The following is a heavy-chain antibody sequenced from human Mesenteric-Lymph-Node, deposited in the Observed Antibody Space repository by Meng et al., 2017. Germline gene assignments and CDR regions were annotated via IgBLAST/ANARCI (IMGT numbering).Heavy chain of an antibody. D-gene: IGHD5-24*01. J-gene: IGHJ4*02. Sequence: GESLKISCAASGFTFSSYAMNWVRQAPGKGLEWVSSISSSSSYIYYADSVKGRFTISRDNAKNSLYLQMNSLRAEDTAVYYCARVGAVRRWLQLSRFDYWGQGTLVTVSS. CDR2: ISSSSSYI. CDR3: ARVGAVRRWLQLSRFDY. V-gene: IGHV3-21*01. CDR1: GFTFSSYA.